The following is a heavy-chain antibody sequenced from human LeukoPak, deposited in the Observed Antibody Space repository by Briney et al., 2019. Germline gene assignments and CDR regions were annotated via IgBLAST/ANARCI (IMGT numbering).Heavy chain of an antibody. V-gene: IGHV5-51*01. D-gene: IGHD2-2*01. CDR1: GDTFATSW. J-gene: IGHJ5*02. CDR3: GRRKFSSPWSDP. CDR2: IYPGDSRT. Sequence: GESLKISCKGSGDTFATSWIGWVRQLPGQGLEWMGVIYPGDSRTRYNPSFQGQVTNSADGSINTAYLQWNSLKAADTSMYYCGRRKFSSPWSDPWGQGTLVTVS.